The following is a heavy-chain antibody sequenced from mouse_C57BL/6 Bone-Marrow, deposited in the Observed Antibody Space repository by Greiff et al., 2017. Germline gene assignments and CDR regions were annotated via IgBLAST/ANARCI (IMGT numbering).Heavy chain of an antibody. D-gene: IGHD2-3*01. V-gene: IGHV8-8*01. CDR2: IWWDDDK. CDR3: ARLPGLLLPWFAY. Sequence: QVTLKESGPGILQPSQSLSLTCSFSGFSLSTFGMGVGWLRQPSGRGLEWLAHIWWDDDKYYNPALKSRLTISTDTSKNQVFRRIANVDTADTATYYCARLPGLLLPWFAYWGQGTLVTVSA. CDR1: GFSLSTFGMG. J-gene: IGHJ3*01.